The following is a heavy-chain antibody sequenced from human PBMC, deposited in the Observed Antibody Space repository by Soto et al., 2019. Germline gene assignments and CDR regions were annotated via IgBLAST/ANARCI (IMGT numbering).Heavy chain of an antibody. CDR1: GFSFSSYW. J-gene: IGHJ4*02. D-gene: IGHD6-19*01. Sequence: QLVESGGELVQPGRSLRLSCAASGFSFSSYWMSWVRQAPGKGLEWVAKINQDRSEKYYVDSLKGRFTISRDNARNTLFLQMTDLRVDDTAVYYCARDYRGLAVASYWGQGTLVTVS. V-gene: IGHV3-7*01. CDR3: ARDYRGLAVASY. CDR2: INQDRSEK.